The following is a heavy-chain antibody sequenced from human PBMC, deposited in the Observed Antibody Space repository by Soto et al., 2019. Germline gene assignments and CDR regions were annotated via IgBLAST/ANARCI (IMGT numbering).Heavy chain of an antibody. CDR3: AAAANYYDSSGYFPDAFDI. CDR2: IVVGSGNT. V-gene: IGHV1-58*01. CDR1: GFTFTSSA. Sequence: ASVKVSCKASGFTFTSSAVQCVRQARGQRLEWIGWIVVGSGNTNYAQKFQERVTITRDMSTSTAYMELSSLRSEDTAVYYCAAAANYYDSSGYFPDAFDIWGQGTMVTVSS. J-gene: IGHJ3*02. D-gene: IGHD3-22*01.